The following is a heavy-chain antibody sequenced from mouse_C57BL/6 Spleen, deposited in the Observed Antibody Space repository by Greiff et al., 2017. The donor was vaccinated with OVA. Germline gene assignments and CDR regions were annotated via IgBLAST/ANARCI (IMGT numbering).Heavy chain of an antibody. V-gene: IGHV5-9*01. J-gene: IGHJ4*01. CDR1: GFTFSSYT. CDR3: ARHDYSKGDAMDY. Sequence: EVHLVESGGGLVKPGGSLKLSCAASGFTFSSYTMSWVRQTPEKRLEWVATISGGGGNTYYPDSVKGRFTISRDNAKNTLYLQMSSLRSEDTALYYCARHDYSKGDAMDYWGQGTSVTVSS. CDR2: ISGGGGNT. D-gene: IGHD2-5*01.